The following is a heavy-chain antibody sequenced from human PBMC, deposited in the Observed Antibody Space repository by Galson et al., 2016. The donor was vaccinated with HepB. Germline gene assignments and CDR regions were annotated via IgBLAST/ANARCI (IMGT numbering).Heavy chain of an antibody. J-gene: IGHJ3*02. CDR1: GFTFSDYA. CDR3: VKRRDVADDAFDK. D-gene: IGHD2-21*02. CDR2: ISDSGGAI. V-gene: IGHV3-23*01. Sequence: SLRLSCAASGFTFSDYAMSWVRQAPGKGLEWVSGISDSGGAIYYADSVKCRFTMSRYNSRNTLYLQMNGLRAADTAIYSCVKRRDVADDAFDKWGQGTMVTVSS.